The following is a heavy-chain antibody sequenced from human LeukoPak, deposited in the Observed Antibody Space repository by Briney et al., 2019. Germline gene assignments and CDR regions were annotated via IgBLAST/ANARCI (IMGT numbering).Heavy chain of an antibody. Sequence: SETLSLTCTVSGGSISSYYWSWIRQPPGKGLEWIGYIYYSGSTNYNPSLKSRVTISVDTSKNQFSLKLSSVTAADTAVYYCARVPRGAAPSGYFDYWGQGTLVTVFS. CDR2: IYYSGST. J-gene: IGHJ4*02. V-gene: IGHV4-59*01. D-gene: IGHD3-3*01. CDR3: ARVPRGAAPSGYFDY. CDR1: GGSISSYY.